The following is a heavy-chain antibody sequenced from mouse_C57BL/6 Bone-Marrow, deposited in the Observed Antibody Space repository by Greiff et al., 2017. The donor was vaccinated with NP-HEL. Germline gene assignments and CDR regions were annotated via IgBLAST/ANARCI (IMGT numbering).Heavy chain of an antibody. J-gene: IGHJ3*01. V-gene: IGHV5-4*03. D-gene: IGHD1-1*01. CDR3: ARDYYGSPWFAY. CDR2: ISDGGSYT. CDR1: GFTFSSYA. Sequence: DVKLVESGGGLVKPGGSLKLSCAASGFTFSSYAMSWVRQTPEKRLEWVATISDGGSYTYYPDNVKGRFTISRDKAKNNLYLQMSHLKSEDTAMYYCARDYYGSPWFAYWGQGTLVTVSA.